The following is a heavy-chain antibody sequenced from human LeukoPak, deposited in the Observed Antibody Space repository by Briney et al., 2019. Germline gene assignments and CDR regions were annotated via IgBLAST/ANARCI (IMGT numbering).Heavy chain of an antibody. J-gene: IGHJ5*02. CDR2: IYTSGTT. Sequence: SETLSLTCTVFGGSISSYYWSWIRQPAGKGLEWIGRIYTSGTTNYNPSLKSRVTMSVDTSKNQFSLKLSSVTAADTAVYYCARDEVVVTSNWFDPWGQGTLVTVSS. CDR3: ARDEVVVTSNWFDP. CDR1: GGSISSYY. V-gene: IGHV4-4*07. D-gene: IGHD3-22*01.